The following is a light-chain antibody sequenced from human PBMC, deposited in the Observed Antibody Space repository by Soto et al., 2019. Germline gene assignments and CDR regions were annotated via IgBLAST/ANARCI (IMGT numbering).Light chain of an antibody. Sequence: QSALTQPASVSGSPGQSITISCTGTSSDVGGYDYVSWYQQHPGRPPKLVISDVTNRPSGVSNRFSGSKSGNTASLTIAGLQAEDEAVYYCSSYTICRTPYVFGPGTKLTVL. V-gene: IGLV2-14*03. CDR2: DVT. CDR1: SSDVGGYDY. J-gene: IGLJ1*01. CDR3: SSYTICRTPYV.